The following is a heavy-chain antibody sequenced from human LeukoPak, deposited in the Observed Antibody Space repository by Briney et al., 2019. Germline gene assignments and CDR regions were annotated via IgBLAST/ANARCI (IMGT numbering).Heavy chain of an antibody. Sequence: SETLSLTCTVSGGSISNYYWSWVRQPPGKGLEWVGYIYYNGSTNYNPSLKSRVTISVDTSKNHFSLKLSSVTAADTAVYYCARHQEVDFDLWGRGTLVTVSS. CDR2: IYYNGST. J-gene: IGHJ2*01. CDR1: GGSISNYY. CDR3: ARHQEVDFDL. V-gene: IGHV4-59*08.